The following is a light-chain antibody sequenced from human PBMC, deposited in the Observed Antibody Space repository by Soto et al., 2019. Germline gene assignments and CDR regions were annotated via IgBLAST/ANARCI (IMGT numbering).Light chain of an antibody. V-gene: IGKV3-20*01. CDR3: QQYGSSPWT. Sequence: DIVMTQSPATLSVSPGEITTLSCRASRSVTTSLAWYQQKPGQAPRLLIYGASTRATGIPARFSGSGSGTDFTLTISRLEPEDFAVYYCQQYGSSPWTFGQGTKVEIK. CDR2: GAS. CDR1: RSVTTS. J-gene: IGKJ1*01.